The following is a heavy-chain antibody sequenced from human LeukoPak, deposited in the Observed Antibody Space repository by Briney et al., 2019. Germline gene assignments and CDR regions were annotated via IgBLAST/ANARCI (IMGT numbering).Heavy chain of an antibody. CDR3: GRDPNGDYLGAFEF. D-gene: IGHD4-17*01. CDR2: SRSGGANN. CDR1: GFTISDYG. V-gene: IGHV3-23*01. J-gene: IGHJ3*01. Sequence: GGSLRLSCAASGFTISDYGLVWVRQAPGKGLEWVSGSRSGGANNFYADAVKGRFTISRDNSKNTLHLQMNSLRADDTAVYYCGRDPNGDYLGAFEFWGHGTMVIVSP.